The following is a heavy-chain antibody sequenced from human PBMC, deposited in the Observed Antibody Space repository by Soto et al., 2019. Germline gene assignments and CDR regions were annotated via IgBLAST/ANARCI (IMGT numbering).Heavy chain of an antibody. V-gene: IGHV3-23*01. CDR3: AKQRAGYGSGSDTFYFDF. J-gene: IGHJ4*02. Sequence: EVPLLVSGGGLVQPGGSLRLSCSTSGFTFSTYAMNWVRQAPGKGLEWVSALSGSGGTTYYADSVRGRFTISRDNSKNTLFLQMSSLRAEDTALYYCAKQRAGYGSGSDTFYFDFWGQGTLVTVSS. CDR2: LSGSGGTT. D-gene: IGHD3-10*01. CDR1: GFTFSTYA.